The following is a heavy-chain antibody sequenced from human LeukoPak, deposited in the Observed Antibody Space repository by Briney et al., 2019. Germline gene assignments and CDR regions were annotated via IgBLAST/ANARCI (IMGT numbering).Heavy chain of an antibody. Sequence: GGSLRLSCAASGFTFSSYAMSWVRQAPGKGREGVSAISGSGGSTYYADSVKGRFTISRDNSKNTLYLQMNSLRAEDTAVYYCAKANYVLLWFGESWGQGTLVTVSS. CDR3: AKANYVLLWFGES. CDR1: GFTFSSYA. J-gene: IGHJ4*02. D-gene: IGHD3-10*01. CDR2: ISGSGGST. V-gene: IGHV3-23*01.